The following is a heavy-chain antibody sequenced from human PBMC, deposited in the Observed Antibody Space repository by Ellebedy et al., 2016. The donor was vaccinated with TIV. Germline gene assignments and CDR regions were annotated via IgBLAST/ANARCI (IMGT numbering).Heavy chain of an antibody. V-gene: IGHV4-34*01. J-gene: IGHJ4*02. CDR3: ARGGTEAFDY. CDR2: INHSVST. CDR1: GGSFSGYF. Sequence: SQTLSLTCAVYGGSFSGYFWNWIRPFPGKGLEWIGEINHSVSTNYNPSLKSRVTISVDTSKNQFSLRLNSVTAADTALYYCARGGTEAFDYWGQGTLVTVSS.